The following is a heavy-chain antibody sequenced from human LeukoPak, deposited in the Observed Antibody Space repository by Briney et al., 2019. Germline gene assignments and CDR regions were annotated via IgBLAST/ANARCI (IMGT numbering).Heavy chain of an antibody. D-gene: IGHD3-10*01. CDR1: GGSFSGYH. CDR2: INHSGST. J-gene: IGHJ4*02. Sequence: PSETLSLTCAVYGGSFSGYHWSWIRQPPGKGLEWIGEINHSGSTNYNPSLKSRVTISVDTSKNQFSLKLSSVTAADTAVYYCARGYGSGSYYNGFDYWGQGTLVTVSS. CDR3: ARGYGSGSYYNGFDY. V-gene: IGHV4-34*01.